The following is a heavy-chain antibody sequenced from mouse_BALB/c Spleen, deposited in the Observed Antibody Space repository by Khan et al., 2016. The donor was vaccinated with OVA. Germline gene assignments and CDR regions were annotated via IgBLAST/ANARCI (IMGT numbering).Heavy chain of an antibody. CDR1: GYNFTTYW. CDR2: INPTSGYT. J-gene: IGHJ2*01. CDR3: TRDRIDY. Sequence: QVQLKESGAELAKPGASVKMSCKASGYNFTTYWMHWVKQRPGQGLEWIGYINPTSGYTDYNEKFKDRATLSEDKSSSTAYMQLSSLTSKDSAVYYCTRDRIDYWGQGTTLTVSS. V-gene: IGHV1-7*01.